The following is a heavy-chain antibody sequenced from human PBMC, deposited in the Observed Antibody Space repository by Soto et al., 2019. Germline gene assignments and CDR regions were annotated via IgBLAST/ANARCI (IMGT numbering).Heavy chain of an antibody. CDR2: IIPIFGTA. J-gene: IGHJ6*02. CDR1: GGTFSSYA. D-gene: IGHD2-2*01. Sequence: ASVKVSCKASGGTFSSYAISWVRQAPGQGLEWMGGIIPIFGTANYAQKFQGRVTITADKSTSTAYMELSSLRSEDTAVYYCARHQNSPSYYYYGMDVWGQGTTVTVSS. V-gene: IGHV1-69*06. CDR3: ARHQNSPSYYYYGMDV.